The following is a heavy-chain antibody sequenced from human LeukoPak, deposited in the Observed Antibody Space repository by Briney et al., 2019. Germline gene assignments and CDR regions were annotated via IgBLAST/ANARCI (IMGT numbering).Heavy chain of an antibody. J-gene: IGHJ4*02. CDR2: ISYDGSNK. V-gene: IGHV3-30*18. Sequence: GRSLRLSCAASGFTFSSYGMHGVRQAPGKGLEWVAVISYDGSNKYYADSVKGRFTISRDNSKNTLYLQMNSLRAEDTAVYYCAKELFEGSTGNLAYWGQGTLVTVSS. CDR1: GFTFSSYG. D-gene: IGHD1-14*01. CDR3: AKELFEGSTGNLAY.